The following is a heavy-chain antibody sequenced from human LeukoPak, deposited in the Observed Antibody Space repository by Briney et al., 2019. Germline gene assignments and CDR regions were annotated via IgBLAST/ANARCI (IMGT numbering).Heavy chain of an antibody. CDR2: IVGRAAST. CDR1: GFTFNNYG. V-gene: IGHV3-23*01. Sequence: GGSLRLSCAASGFTFNNYGMTWVRQAPGKGLEWVSTIVGRAASTYYADSVKGRFTVSRDNSKKTLYLQMNSLRAEDTAVYYCARAPQYDYDSSGYSGGYWGQGTLVTVSS. J-gene: IGHJ4*02. CDR3: ARAPQYDYDSSGYSGGY. D-gene: IGHD3-22*01.